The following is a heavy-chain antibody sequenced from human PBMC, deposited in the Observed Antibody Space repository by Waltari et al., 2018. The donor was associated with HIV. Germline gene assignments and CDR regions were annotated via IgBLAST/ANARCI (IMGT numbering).Heavy chain of an antibody. J-gene: IGHJ4*02. V-gene: IGHV4-59*01. CDR1: GGSISSYY. Sequence: QVQLQESGPGLVKPSENLSLTCTVSGGSISSYYWSWIRQPPGKGLEWIGYIYYSGSTNYNPSLKSRVTISVDTSKNQFSLKLSSVTAADTAVYYCARGGGIAVAGTIDYWGQGTLVTVSS. CDR3: ARGGGIAVAGTIDY. D-gene: IGHD6-19*01. CDR2: IYYSGST.